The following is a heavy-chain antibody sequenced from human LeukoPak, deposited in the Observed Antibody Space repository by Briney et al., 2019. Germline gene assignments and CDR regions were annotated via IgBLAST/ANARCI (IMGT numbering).Heavy chain of an antibody. J-gene: IGHJ4*02. CDR1: GYTFTSYD. CDR3: ARVGDGYNYGDYFDY. D-gene: IGHD5-12*01. Sequence: ASVKVSCRASGYTFTSYDINWVRQATGQGLEWMGWMNPNSGNTGYAQKFQGRVTMTRNTSISTAYMELSSLRSEDTAVYYCARVGDGYNYGDYFDYWGRGTLVTVSS. V-gene: IGHV1-8*01. CDR2: MNPNSGNT.